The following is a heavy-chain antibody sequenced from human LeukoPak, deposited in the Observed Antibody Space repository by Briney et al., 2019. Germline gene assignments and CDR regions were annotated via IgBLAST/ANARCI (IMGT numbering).Heavy chain of an antibody. CDR2: IYYSGST. Sequence: SETLSLTCTISGDSITNYYWSWIRQPPGKGLECLGYIYYSGSTNYNPSFQSRVSMSVDTSKNQFSLKLNSLTAADTAVYYCARYRRNNDYYLDDWGQGALVTVSS. CDR3: ARYRRNNDYYLDD. V-gene: IGHV4-59*01. CDR1: GDSITNYY. J-gene: IGHJ4*02. D-gene: IGHD2-8*01.